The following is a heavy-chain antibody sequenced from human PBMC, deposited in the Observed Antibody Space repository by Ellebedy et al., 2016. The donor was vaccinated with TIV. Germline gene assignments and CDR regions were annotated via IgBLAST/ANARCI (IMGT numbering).Heavy chain of an antibody. CDR3: AKGLFSGSYYFDS. Sequence: GGSLRLXXEVSGFTFSSYGMHWVRQAPGKGLEGVASISRDGYNKHYADSVRGRFTISRDNSKSILYLQLSSLKDEDTAIYYCAKGLFSGSYYFDSWGQGSLVTVSS. V-gene: IGHV3-30*18. CDR1: GFTFSSYG. J-gene: IGHJ4*02. D-gene: IGHD1-26*01. CDR2: ISRDGYNK.